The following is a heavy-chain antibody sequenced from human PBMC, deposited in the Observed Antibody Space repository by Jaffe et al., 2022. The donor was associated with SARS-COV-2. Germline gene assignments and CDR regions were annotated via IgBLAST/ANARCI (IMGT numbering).Heavy chain of an antibody. CDR1: GFTFSSYD. J-gene: IGHJ6*03. Sequence: EVQLVESGGGLVQPGGSLRLSCAASGFTFSSYDMHWVRQATGKGLEWVSAIGTAGDTYYPGSVKGRFTISRENAKNSLYLQMNSLRAGDTAVYYCARAIMVRGLSSYYMDVWGKGTTVTVSS. CDR2: IGTAGDT. CDR3: ARAIMVRGLSSYYMDV. V-gene: IGHV3-13*01. D-gene: IGHD3-10*01.